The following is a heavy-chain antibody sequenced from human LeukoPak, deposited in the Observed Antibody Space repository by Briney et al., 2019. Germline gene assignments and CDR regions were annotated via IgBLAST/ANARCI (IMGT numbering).Heavy chain of an antibody. D-gene: IGHD3-22*01. CDR2: INAGNGNT. V-gene: IGHV1-3*01. J-gene: IGHJ4*02. CDR1: GYTFTSYA. CDR3: ARDYYDSSGYPY. Sequence: GASVKVYCKASGYTFTSYAMHWVRQAPGQRLEWMGWINAGNGNTKYSQKFQGRVTITRDTSASTAYMELSSLRSEDTAVYYCARDYYDSSGYPYWGQGTLVTVSS.